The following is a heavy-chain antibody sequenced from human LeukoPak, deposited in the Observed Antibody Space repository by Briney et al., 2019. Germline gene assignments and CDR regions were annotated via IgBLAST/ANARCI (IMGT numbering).Heavy chain of an antibody. CDR3: AKKVVVGATSPYSDFQD. V-gene: IGHV3-23*01. Sequence: GESLRLSCAASGFVFSNYWMSWVRQAPGEGLEWVSAISGSGVTTHYAGSVKGRFSISRDNSKNTLYLQMNSLRAEDTALYYCAKKVVVGATSPYSDFQDWGQGTLVTVSS. CDR1: GFVFSNYW. D-gene: IGHD1-26*01. CDR2: ISGSGVTT. J-gene: IGHJ1*01.